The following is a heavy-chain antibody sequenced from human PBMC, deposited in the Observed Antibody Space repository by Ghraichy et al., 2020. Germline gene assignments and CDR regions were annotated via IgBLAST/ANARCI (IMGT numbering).Heavy chain of an antibody. V-gene: IGHV6-1*01. D-gene: IGHD1-26*01. Sequence: SQTISLTCVISGDSVSSNSVAWNWIRQSPSRGLEWLGRTYYRSRWYNDYAISVKSRIIINPDTSKNQFSLQLNSVTPEDTAIYYCARDHSDGIVGVANAFDIWGQGTMVTVSS. CDR3: ARDHSDGIVGVANAFDI. CDR1: GDSVSSNSVA. J-gene: IGHJ3*02. CDR2: TYYRSRWYN.